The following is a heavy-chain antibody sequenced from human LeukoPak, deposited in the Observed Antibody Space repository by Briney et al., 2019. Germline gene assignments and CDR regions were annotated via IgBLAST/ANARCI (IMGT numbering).Heavy chain of an antibody. CDR1: GYSISSGYY. J-gene: IGHJ4*02. Sequence: SETLSLTCAVSGYSISSGYYWGWIRQPPGKGLERIGSIYHSGSTYYNPSLKSRVTISVDTSKNQFSLKLSSVTAADTAVYYCARTELRWNQGYFDYWGQGTLVTVSS. CDR2: IYHSGST. D-gene: IGHD4-23*01. CDR3: ARTELRWNQGYFDY. V-gene: IGHV4-38-2*01.